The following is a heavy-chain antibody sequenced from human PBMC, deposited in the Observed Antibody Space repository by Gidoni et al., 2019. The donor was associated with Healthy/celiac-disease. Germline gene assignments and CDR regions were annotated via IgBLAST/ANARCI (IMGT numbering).Heavy chain of an antibody. CDR2: INHSGST. Sequence: QVQLQQWGAGLLKPSETLSLTCAVYGGSFSGYYWSWIRQPPGKGLEWIGEINHSGSTNYNPSLKSRVTISVDTSKNQFSLKLSSVTAADTAVYYCARVGSSGWTSPHGWFDPWGQGTLVTVSS. J-gene: IGHJ5*02. CDR3: ARVGSSGWTSPHGWFDP. CDR1: GGSFSGYY. V-gene: IGHV4-34*01. D-gene: IGHD6-19*01.